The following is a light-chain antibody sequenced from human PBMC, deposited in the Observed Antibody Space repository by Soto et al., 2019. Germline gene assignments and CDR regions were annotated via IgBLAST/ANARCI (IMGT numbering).Light chain of an antibody. Sequence: QSVLTQPASVSGSPGQSITISCTGTSSDVGGHNYVSWYQQHPGKAPKLMIYDVSNRPSGVSNRFSGSKSGNTASLTISGLQAEDEADYYFSSYTSSSTGVFGGGTKLTVL. CDR2: DVS. CDR3: SSYTSSSTGV. J-gene: IGLJ3*02. CDR1: SSDVGGHNY. V-gene: IGLV2-14*01.